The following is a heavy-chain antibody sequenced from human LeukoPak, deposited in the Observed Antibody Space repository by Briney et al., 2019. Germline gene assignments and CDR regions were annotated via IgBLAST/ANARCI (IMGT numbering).Heavy chain of an antibody. J-gene: IGHJ5*02. D-gene: IGHD2-2*01. Sequence: GASVKVSCKASGYTFTSYAMHWVRQAPGQRLEWMGWINAGNGNTKYSQKFQGRVTITRDTSASTAYMELSSLRSEDTAVYYCARVIVVVPAAKIWFDPWGQGTLVTVSS. V-gene: IGHV1-3*01. CDR3: ARVIVVVPAAKIWFDP. CDR2: INAGNGNT. CDR1: GYTFTSYA.